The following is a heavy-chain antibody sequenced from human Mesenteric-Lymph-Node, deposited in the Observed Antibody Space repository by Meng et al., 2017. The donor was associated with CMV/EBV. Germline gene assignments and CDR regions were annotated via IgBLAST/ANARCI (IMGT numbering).Heavy chain of an antibody. Sequence: GGSLRLSCAASGFTVSGTFMSWVRQAPGKGLEWVSIIYSGDNTYYADSVKGRFTISRDNFKNTLYLQMNSLRAGDTAVYYCARGVWFGSQLLGMDVWGQGTTVTVSS. D-gene: IGHD2-2*01. J-gene: IGHJ6*02. CDR3: ARGVWFGSQLLGMDV. CDR2: IYSGDNT. V-gene: IGHV3-66*01. CDR1: GFTVSGTF.